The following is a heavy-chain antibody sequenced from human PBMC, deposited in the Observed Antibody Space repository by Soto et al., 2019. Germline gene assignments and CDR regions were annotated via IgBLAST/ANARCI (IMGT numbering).Heavy chain of an antibody. CDR2: ISAYNGNT. CDR1: GYTFTSYG. V-gene: IGHV1-18*04. Sequence: QVQLVQSGAEVKKPGASVKVSCKASGYTFTSYGISWVRQAPGQGLEWMGWISAYNGNTNYAQKLQGRVTMTTDTSTSTAYMELRSLRYDDTAVYYCERDREPHYYDSRGYYYHYWGQGTLVTVSS. D-gene: IGHD3-22*01. CDR3: ERDREPHYYDSRGYYYHY. J-gene: IGHJ4*02.